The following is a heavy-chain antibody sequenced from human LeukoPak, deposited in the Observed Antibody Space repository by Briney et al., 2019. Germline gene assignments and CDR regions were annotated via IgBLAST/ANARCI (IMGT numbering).Heavy chain of an antibody. CDR1: GFTFSSYA. Sequence: PGGSLRLSCAASGFTFSSYAMSWVRQAPGKGLEWVSAISGSGGSTYYADSVKGRFTISRDNSKNTLYLQMNSLRAEDTAVYYCAREFYDIVVVVAATSGYFDYWGQGTLVTVSS. V-gene: IGHV3-23*01. CDR3: AREFYDIVVVVAATSGYFDY. D-gene: IGHD2-15*01. CDR2: ISGSGGST. J-gene: IGHJ4*02.